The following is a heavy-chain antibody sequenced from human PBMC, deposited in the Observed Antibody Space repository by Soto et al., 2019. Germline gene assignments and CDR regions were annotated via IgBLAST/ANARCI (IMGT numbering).Heavy chain of an antibody. CDR2: ISTYNGNT. CDR3: ARDTIARPWELPYRVPYFDY. Sequence: QVQLVQSGAEVKKPGASVKVSCKASGYTFSSYGISWVRQAPGQGLEWMGWISTYNGNTNYAQKFQGRVIMTTDTSTTTAYMELRSLRSDDTAVYYCARDTIARPWELPYRVPYFDYWGQGTLLTVSS. D-gene: IGHD1-26*01. J-gene: IGHJ4*02. CDR1: GYTFSSYG. V-gene: IGHV1-18*01.